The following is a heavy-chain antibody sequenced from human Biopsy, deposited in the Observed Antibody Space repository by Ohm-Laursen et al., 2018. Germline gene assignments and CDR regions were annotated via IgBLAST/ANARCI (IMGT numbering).Heavy chain of an antibody. V-gene: IGHV4-59*01. CDR2: VYNGGIT. J-gene: IGHJ5*01. CDR1: SVSIISYY. Sequence: SVTLSLTCSVSSVSIISYYWTWIRQPPGQGLEWIGHVYNGGITNYNPSLKSRVTITKNTSNNQFSPQVNSVTAADTAVYYCARAPRDSFWSGSYKRGLGFDPWGRGTLVIVSS. CDR3: ARAPRDSFWSGSYKRGLGFDP. D-gene: IGHD3-3*01.